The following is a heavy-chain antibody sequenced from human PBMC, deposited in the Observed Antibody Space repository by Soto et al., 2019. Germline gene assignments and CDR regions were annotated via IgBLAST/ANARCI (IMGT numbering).Heavy chain of an antibody. CDR3: ARGVITIFGVVIWFDP. D-gene: IGHD3-3*01. Sequence: SETLSLTCSVSGGSISSYYWSWIRQPPGKGLEWIGYIYYSGSTNYNPSLKSRVTISVDTSKNQFSLKLSSVTAADTAVYYCARGVITIFGVVIWFDPWGQGTLVTAPQ. V-gene: IGHV4-59*01. J-gene: IGHJ5*02. CDR1: GGSISSYY. CDR2: IYYSGST.